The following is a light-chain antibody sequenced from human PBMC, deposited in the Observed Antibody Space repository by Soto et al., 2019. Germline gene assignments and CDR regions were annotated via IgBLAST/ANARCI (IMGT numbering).Light chain of an antibody. Sequence: AIQMTQSPSSLSASVGDRVTITCRASQGIRNDLGWYQQKPGKAPKLLIYAASSLQSGVPSRFSGSGSGTDFTLTISSLHPEDFAIYYCLQDYNYPFTFGPGTKVDIK. V-gene: IGKV1-6*01. CDR1: QGIRND. CDR2: AAS. J-gene: IGKJ3*01. CDR3: LQDYNYPFT.